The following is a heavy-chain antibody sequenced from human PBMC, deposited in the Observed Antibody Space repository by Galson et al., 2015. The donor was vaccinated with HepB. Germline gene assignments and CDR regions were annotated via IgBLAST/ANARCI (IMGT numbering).Heavy chain of an antibody. J-gene: IGHJ4*02. CDR3: ARTAGYSSGWYEGANY. CDR1: GYSFTSYW. D-gene: IGHD6-19*01. CDR2: IDPSDSYT. Sequence: QSGAEVKKPGESLRISCTGSGYSFTSYWITWVRQMPGKGLEWMGRIDPSDSYTNYSPSFQGHVTISADKSISTAYLQWSSLKASDTAMYYCARTAGYSSGWYEGANYWGQGTLVTVSS. V-gene: IGHV5-10-1*01.